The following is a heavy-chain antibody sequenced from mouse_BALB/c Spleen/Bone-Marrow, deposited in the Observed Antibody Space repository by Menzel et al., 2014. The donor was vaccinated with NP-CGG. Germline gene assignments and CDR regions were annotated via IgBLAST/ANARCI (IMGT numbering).Heavy chain of an antibody. V-gene: IGHV5-6*01. J-gene: IGHJ4*01. CDR2: ISSGGSYT. D-gene: IGHD1-3*01. CDR1: GFTFSNYG. Sequence: EVKLMESGGDLVKPGGSLKLSCAASGFTFSNYGMSWVRQTPDKRLEWVATISSGGSYTYFPDSVKGRFTISRDNAKNTLYQQMNSLKSEDAAMYYCARLTPDYAMDYWGQGTSVTVSS. CDR3: ARLTPDYAMDY.